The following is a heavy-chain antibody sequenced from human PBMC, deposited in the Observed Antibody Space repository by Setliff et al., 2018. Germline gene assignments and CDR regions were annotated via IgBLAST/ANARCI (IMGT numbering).Heavy chain of an antibody. Sequence: GASVKVSCKASGNRFTDHNLHWVRQAPGQGLEWMGWINPDSGDTHSAQKFQGRVTMTRDTSINTAYMELGSLTSDDTAFYYCVRSGKFGMRFWFDQWGQGTLVTVSS. V-gene: IGHV1-2*02. J-gene: IGHJ5*02. CDR3: VRSGKFGMRFWFDQ. CDR1: GNRFTDHN. CDR2: INPDSGDT. D-gene: IGHD1-26*01.